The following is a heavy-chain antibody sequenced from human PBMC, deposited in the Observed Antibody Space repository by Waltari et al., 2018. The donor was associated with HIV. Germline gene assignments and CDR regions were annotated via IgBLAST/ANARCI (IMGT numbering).Heavy chain of an antibody. CDR3: ARALVGVTKNPWFDP. CDR1: GYSFSSYA. J-gene: IGHJ5*02. V-gene: IGHV7-4-1*02. D-gene: IGHD1-26*01. CDR2: INTKPRNP. Sequence: QVQLVQSGSELKKPGASVKVSCKASGYSFSSYAINWVRQAPGQGLEWMGWINTKPRNPTYGQGVTGLFVFFLDTAVSTAYLQISSLKSEDPAVYVCARALVGVTKNPWFDPWGQGTLVTVSS.